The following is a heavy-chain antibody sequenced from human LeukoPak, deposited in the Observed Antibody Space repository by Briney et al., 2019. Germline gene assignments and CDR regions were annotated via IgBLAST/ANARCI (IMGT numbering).Heavy chain of an antibody. CDR2: INHSGST. CDR3: ARNSVPSFYSDTSGYFYY. J-gene: IGHJ4*02. CDR1: GGSFSGYY. D-gene: IGHD3-22*01. Sequence: SETLSLTCGVSGGSFSGYYFSWVRQSPEKGLEWIGEINHSGSTNYNPSLKSRVTISVDTAKKQISLKLNSATAADTAVYYCARNSVPSFYSDTSGYFYYWGQGTLVTVSS. V-gene: IGHV4-34*01.